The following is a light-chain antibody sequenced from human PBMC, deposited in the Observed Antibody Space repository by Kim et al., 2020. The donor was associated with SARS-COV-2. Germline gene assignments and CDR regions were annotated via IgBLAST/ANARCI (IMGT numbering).Light chain of an antibody. J-gene: IGKJ1*01. CDR3: QQGYSTPGT. Sequence: PSLRDRVTIACRARLSIIHYINWYQHKPAKAPNLLIYAASSLQSGVPSMFSGSGSGTDFTLTISSLQPEDFATYYCQQGYSTPGTFGQGTKVDIK. CDR2: AAS. CDR1: LSIIHY. V-gene: IGKV1-39*01.